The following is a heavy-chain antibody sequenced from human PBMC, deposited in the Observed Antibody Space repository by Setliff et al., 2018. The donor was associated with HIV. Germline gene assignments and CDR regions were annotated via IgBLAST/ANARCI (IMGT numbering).Heavy chain of an antibody. Sequence: GGSLRLSCTASGFSFGDFALSWVRQAPGKGLEWLGFIRSTTYGGTPNYAASVRGRFTISRDASKSIAYLQMNSLKTEDTAVYYCTRTDTSMANSGYYFDYWGQGTLVTVSS. D-gene: IGHD5-18*01. J-gene: IGHJ4*02. CDR1: GFSFGDFA. V-gene: IGHV3-49*04. CDR3: TRTDTSMANSGYYFDY. CDR2: IRSTTYGGTP.